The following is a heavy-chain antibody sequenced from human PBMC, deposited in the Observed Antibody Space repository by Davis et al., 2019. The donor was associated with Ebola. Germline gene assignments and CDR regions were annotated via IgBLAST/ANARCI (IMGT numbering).Heavy chain of an antibody. V-gene: IGHV4-61*08. CDR2: IYYSGST. CDR1: GGSISSGGYY. Sequence: PGGSLRLSCTVSGGSISSGGYYWSWIRQHPGKGLEWIGYIYYSGSTYYNPSLKSRVTITVDTSKTQFSLKLNSVTAADTAVYYCAREKRGYCTGGICYSTNAFDIWGQGTVVIVSS. J-gene: IGHJ3*02. CDR3: AREKRGYCTGGICYSTNAFDI. D-gene: IGHD2-8*02.